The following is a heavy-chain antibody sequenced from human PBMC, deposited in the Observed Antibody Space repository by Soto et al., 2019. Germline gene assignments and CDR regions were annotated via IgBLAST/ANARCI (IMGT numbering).Heavy chain of an antibody. CDR3: ARDLNRYYFDF. V-gene: IGHV3-48*01. J-gene: IGHJ4*02. CDR1: GFTFRNYG. Sequence: PGGSLRLSCAASGFTFRNYGMNWVRQAPGKGLEWVSYIGIGSSTTYYADSVKGRFTISRDNAKNSLYRQMNSLRAEDKAVYFCARDLNRYYFDFWGQGTQVTVSS. CDR2: IGIGSSTT.